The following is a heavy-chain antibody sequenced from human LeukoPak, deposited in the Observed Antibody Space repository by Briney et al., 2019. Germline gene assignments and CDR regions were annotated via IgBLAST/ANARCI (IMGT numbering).Heavy chain of an antibody. Sequence: GGSLRLSCAASGFSFNSYWMNWVRQTPGKGLEWVANINQDGSEKFFMDSVKDRFTISRDNVNNSLYLQMNSLRAEDTALYYCAKDFHRLGEFDAFDIWGHGTMVTVSS. V-gene: IGHV3-7*03. D-gene: IGHD3-16*01. CDR1: GFSFNSYW. CDR3: AKDFHRLGEFDAFDI. CDR2: INQDGSEK. J-gene: IGHJ3*02.